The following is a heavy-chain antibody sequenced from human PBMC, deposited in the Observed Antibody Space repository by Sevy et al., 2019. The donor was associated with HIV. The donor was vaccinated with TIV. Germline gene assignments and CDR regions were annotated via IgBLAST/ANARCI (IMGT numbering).Heavy chain of an antibody. Sequence: GGSLRLSCAASGFTFSSYSMNWVRQAPGKGLEWVSYISSSSSTIYYADSVKGRFTISRDNAKNSLYLQMNSLRDEDTAVYYCARVLGAYSSGWYYYYGMDVWGQGTTVTVSS. D-gene: IGHD6-19*01. J-gene: IGHJ6*02. CDR3: ARVLGAYSSGWYYYYGMDV. V-gene: IGHV3-48*02. CDR1: GFTFSSYS. CDR2: ISSSSSTI.